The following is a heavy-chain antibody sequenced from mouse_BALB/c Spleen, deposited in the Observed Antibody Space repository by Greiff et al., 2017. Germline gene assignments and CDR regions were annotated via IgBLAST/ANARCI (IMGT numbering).Heavy chain of an antibody. V-gene: IGHV2-9*02. CDR2: IWAGGST. CDR1: GFSLTSYG. Sequence: VQLQESGPGLVAPSQSLSITCTVSGFSLTSYGVHWVRQPPGKGLEWLGVIWAGGSTNYNSALMSRLSISKDNSKSQVFIKMNSLQTDDTAMYYCARESLRYYAMDYWGQGTSVTVSS. J-gene: IGHJ4*01. D-gene: IGHD1-1*01. CDR3: ARESLRYYAMDY.